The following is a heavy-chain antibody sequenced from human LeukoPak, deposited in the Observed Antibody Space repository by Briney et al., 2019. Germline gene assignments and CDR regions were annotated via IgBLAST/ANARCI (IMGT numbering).Heavy chain of an antibody. D-gene: IGHD1-26*01. CDR3: ARGQSFGPD. Sequence: GGSLRLSCAASGFTVSSNYMSWVRQAPGKGLEWVSSITRDSGLTYYADSVKGRFTISRDNAQNSLYLQMDSLRVEDTAKYFCARGQSFGPDWGQGILVTVSA. V-gene: IGHV3-21*01. CDR1: GFTVSSNY. CDR2: ITRDSGLT. J-gene: IGHJ4*02.